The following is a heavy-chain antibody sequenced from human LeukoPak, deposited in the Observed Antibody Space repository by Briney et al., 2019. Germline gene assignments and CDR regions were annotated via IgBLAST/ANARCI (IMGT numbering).Heavy chain of an antibody. CDR3: AKDVVVVVAATFDY. V-gene: IGHV3-23*01. CDR1: GFTFGSYA. D-gene: IGHD2-15*01. CDR2: ISGSGGST. Sequence: GGSLRLSCAASGFTFGSYAMSWVRQAPGKGLEWVSAISGSGGSTYYADSVKGRFTISRDNSKNTLYLQMNSLRAEDTAVYYCAKDVVVVVAATFDYWGQGTLVTVSS. J-gene: IGHJ4*02.